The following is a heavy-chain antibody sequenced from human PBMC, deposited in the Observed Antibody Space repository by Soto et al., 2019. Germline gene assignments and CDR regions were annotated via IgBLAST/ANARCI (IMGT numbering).Heavy chain of an antibody. J-gene: IGHJ6*02. D-gene: IGHD2-2*01. V-gene: IGHV3-30-3*01. CDR2: ITYDGGNE. Sequence: PGGSLRLSCAASGFTFSSYAMHWVRQAPGKGLEWVALITYDGGNEYYADSVKGRFIISRDDSENTLYLQMIGLRPEDTAVYYCARDSGIVLVPVTSMDVWGQGTTVTVSS. CDR3: ARDSGIVLVPVTSMDV. CDR1: GFTFSSYA.